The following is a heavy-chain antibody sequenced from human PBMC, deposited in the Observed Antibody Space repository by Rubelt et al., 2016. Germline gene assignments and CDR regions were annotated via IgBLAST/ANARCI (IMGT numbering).Heavy chain of an antibody. CDR2: ISADEGNT. D-gene: IGHD1-1*01. V-gene: IGHV1-18*01. J-gene: IGHJ3*02. CDR1: GYTFTSYG. Sequence: QVQLVQSGAEVKKPGASVKVSCKASGYTFTSYGISWVRQAPGQGLEWMGWISADEGNTNYAQKLQGRVTMTTDTTTGKAYMELRSLRSDDTAVYFCARDQLALYAFDIWGQGTMVTVSS. CDR3: ARDQLALYAFDI.